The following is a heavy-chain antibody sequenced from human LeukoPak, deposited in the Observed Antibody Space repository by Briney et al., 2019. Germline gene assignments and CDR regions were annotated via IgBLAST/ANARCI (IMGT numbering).Heavy chain of an antibody. Sequence: GASVTVSCKASGGTFSSYAISWVRQAPGQGLEWMGGIIPIFGTANYAQKFQGRVTITTDESTSTAYMELSSLRSEDTAVYYCASYCSSTSCSNAEYFQHWGQGTLVTVSS. CDR3: ASYCSSTSCSNAEYFQH. CDR2: IIPIFGTA. V-gene: IGHV1-69*05. CDR1: GGTFSSYA. D-gene: IGHD2-2*01. J-gene: IGHJ1*01.